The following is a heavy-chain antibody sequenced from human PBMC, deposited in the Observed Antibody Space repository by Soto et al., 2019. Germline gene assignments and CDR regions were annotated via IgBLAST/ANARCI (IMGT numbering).Heavy chain of an antibody. V-gene: IGHV3-9*01. CDR3: EGLKMDTTQYYYGGMDV. CDR2: INWNSGSI. J-gene: IGHJ6*02. D-gene: IGHD5-18*01. CDR1: GFTFDDYA. Sequence: PGGSLRLSCAASGFTFDDYAMHWVRQVPGKGLEWVSGINWNSGSIDYGDSVKGRFAISRDNANNTLYLQMNSLRAEDTALYYCEGLKMDTTQYYYGGMDVWGQGTTVTVSS.